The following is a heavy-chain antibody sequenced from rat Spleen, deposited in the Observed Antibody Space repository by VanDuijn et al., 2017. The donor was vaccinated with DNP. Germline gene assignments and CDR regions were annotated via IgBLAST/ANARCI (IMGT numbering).Heavy chain of an antibody. D-gene: IGHD1-2*01. CDR1: GYSITSNY. J-gene: IGHJ2*01. CDR3: ARWGSYTLDY. V-gene: IGHV3-1*01. Sequence: EVQLQESGPGLVKPSQSLSLTCSVTGYSITSNYWAWIRKFPGNKMEWMGYISYSGSTGYNPSLKSRISITRDTSKNQFFLQLNSITTEDTATYYCARWGSYTLDYWGQGVMVTVSS. CDR2: ISYSGST.